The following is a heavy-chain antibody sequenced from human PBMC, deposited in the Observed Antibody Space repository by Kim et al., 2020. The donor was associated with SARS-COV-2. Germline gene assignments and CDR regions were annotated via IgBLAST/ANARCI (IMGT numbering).Heavy chain of an antibody. V-gene: IGHV1-18*01. D-gene: IGHD2-8*01. J-gene: IGHJ4*02. Sequence: AQKLQGRVTMTTDTSTSTAYMELRSLRSDDTAVYYCARDNPDGGNGVVGYWGQGTLVTVSS. CDR3: ARDNPDGGNGVVGY.